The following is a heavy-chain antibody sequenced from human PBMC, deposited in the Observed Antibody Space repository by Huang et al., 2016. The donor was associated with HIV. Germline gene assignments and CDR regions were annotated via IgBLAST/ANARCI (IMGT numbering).Heavy chain of an antibody. CDR2: IRSKAYGGTT. Sequence: EVQLVESGGGLVKPGRSLRLSCTASGFTFGDYAMSWFRQAPGKGRELVGFIRSKAYGGTTEYAASVKGRFTISRDDSKSIAYLQMNSLKTEDTAVYYCTRDPLYYDSSGYRSFDYWGQGTLVTVSS. CDR1: GFTFGDYA. J-gene: IGHJ4*02. V-gene: IGHV3-49*05. CDR3: TRDPLYYDSSGYRSFDY. D-gene: IGHD3-22*01.